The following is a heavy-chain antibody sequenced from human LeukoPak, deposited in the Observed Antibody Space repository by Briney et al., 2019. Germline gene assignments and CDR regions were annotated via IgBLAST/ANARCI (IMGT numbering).Heavy chain of an antibody. CDR2: MNPNSGNT. Sequence: ASVKVSCKASGYTFTSYDINWVRQATGQGLEWMGWMNPNSGNTGYAQKFQGRVTMTRNTSISTAYMELSSLRSEDTAVYYCARDSLGYNYSDYWGQGTLVTVSS. J-gene: IGHJ4*02. D-gene: IGHD5-24*01. CDR1: GYTFTSYD. V-gene: IGHV1-8*01. CDR3: ARDSLGYNYSDY.